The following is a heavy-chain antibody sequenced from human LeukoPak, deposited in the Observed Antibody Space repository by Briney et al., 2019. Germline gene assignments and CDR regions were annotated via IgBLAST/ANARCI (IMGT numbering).Heavy chain of an antibody. Sequence: HPGGSLILSCAASGFTLSSYAMSWVRPAPGKGLEWVSAISGSGGSTYYADSVKGRFTISRDNSKNTLYLQMNSLRAEDTAVYYCAKGEYLPYSSSWYYFDYWGQGTLVTVSS. CDR3: AKGEYLPYSSSWYYFDY. D-gene: IGHD6-13*01. CDR1: GFTLSSYA. J-gene: IGHJ4*02. V-gene: IGHV3-23*01. CDR2: ISGSGGST.